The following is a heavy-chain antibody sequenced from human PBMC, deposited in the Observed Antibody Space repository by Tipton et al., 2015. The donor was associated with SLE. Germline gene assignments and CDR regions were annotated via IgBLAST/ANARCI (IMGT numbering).Heavy chain of an antibody. D-gene: IGHD2-21*01. CDR1: GGSFSNCY. V-gene: IGHV3-23*01. J-gene: IGHJ4*02. CDR2: VSSSGGYT. Sequence: LSLTCAVYGGSFSNCYWSWVRQAPGKGLEWVSAVSSSGGYTYYADSVGGRFTISRDNSKNTLYLQMNSLKADDTAVYYCAKGYGGWLYYFDSWGKGTLVTVSS. CDR3: AKGYGGWLYYFDS.